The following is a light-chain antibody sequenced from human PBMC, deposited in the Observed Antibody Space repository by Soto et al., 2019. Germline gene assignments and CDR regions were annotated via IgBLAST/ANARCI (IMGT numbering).Light chain of an antibody. CDR1: SSDIGGYNF. CDR2: EVN. V-gene: IGLV2-14*01. CDR3: SSDTTSSTLI. J-gene: IGLJ2*01. Sequence: QSALTQPASVSGSPGQSITISCTGTSSDIGGYNFVSWYQQHPGKAPKLLIHEVNNRPSGVSIRFSASKSGNTASLTISGLQADDEADYYCSSDTTSSTLIFGGGTKLTVL.